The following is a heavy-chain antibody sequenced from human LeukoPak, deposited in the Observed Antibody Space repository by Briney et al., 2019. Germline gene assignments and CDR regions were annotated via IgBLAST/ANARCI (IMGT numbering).Heavy chain of an antibody. V-gene: IGHV4-59*08. CDR3: ARLSGSPHPPFDY. CDR1: GGSISNYY. D-gene: IGHD1-26*01. J-gene: IGHJ4*02. CDR2: IYYSGST. Sequence: SEALSLTCTVSGGSISNYYWTWIRQPPGKGLEWIGYIYYSGSTYYNPSLKSRVTTSVDTSKNQFSLKLTSVTAADTAVYYCARLSGSPHPPFDYWGQGTLVTVSS.